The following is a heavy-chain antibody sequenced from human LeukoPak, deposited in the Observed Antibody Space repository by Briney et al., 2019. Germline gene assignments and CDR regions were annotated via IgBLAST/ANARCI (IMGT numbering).Heavy chain of an antibody. D-gene: IGHD2-8*02. CDR2: LSDTGRST. J-gene: IGHJ4*02. CDR1: GFTFSSYA. V-gene: IGHV3-23*01. CDR3: AKRGPCTGATCSNYFDY. Sequence: GGSLRLSCAASGFTFSSYAMNWVRQAPGKGVEWVSGLSDTGRSTYDADSVKGRFFISRDNYKNTVFLQMNSLRVEDTAVYYCAKRGPCTGATCSNYFDYWGQGTLVTVSS.